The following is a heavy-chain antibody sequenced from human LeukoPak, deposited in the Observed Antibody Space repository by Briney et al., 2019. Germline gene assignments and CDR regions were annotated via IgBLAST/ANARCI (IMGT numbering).Heavy chain of an antibody. D-gene: IGHD1-26*01. V-gene: IGHV3-23*01. CDR3: AKDLSGSFDY. CDR2: ISATDVRT. Sequence: GGSLRLSCAASGFTFSIYVMSWVRQAPGKGLEWVSAISATDVRTYYADSVKGRFTISRDNYKRTLYLQMNSLRAEDTALYYCAKDLSGSFDYWGQGSLVTVSS. CDR1: GFTFSIYV. J-gene: IGHJ4*02.